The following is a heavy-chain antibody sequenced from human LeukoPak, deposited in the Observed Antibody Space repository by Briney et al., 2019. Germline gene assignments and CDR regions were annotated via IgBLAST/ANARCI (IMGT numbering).Heavy chain of an antibody. V-gene: IGHV4-59*08. D-gene: IGHD3-10*01. Sequence: SETLSFTGSGYSGSISCYYWSWIRHPPGKGLEWIGYVYYSGSTNYNPSLRSRVTISVDTSKNQFSLKLSSVTAADTAVYYCARHEKLGQFDYWGQGTLVTVSS. CDR1: SGSISCYY. CDR3: ARHEKLGQFDY. J-gene: IGHJ4*02. CDR2: VYYSGST.